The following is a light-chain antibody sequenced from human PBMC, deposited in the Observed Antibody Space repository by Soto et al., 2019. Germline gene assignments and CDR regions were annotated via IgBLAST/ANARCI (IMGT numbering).Light chain of an antibody. Sequence: DIRMYKSPSTLSASLGDRVTIPCRAGQSVSSWLAWYQQKPGKAPKLLIYDASNLESGVPTRFSGGGSGTEFSLTISSLQPDDFATYYCQQYKYFWAFGQGTKV. J-gene: IGKJ1*01. CDR3: QQYKYFWA. CDR1: QSVSSW. CDR2: DAS. V-gene: IGKV1-5*01.